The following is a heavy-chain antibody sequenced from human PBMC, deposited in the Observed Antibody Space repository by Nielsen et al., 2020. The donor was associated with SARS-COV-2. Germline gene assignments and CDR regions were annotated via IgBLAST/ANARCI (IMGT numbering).Heavy chain of an antibody. CDR1: GGSVSSGFYY. D-gene: IGHD1-26*01. Sequence: SETLSLTCTVSGGSVSSGFYYWSWIRQPPGNGLEWIGYLDYSGSSDDIASLKSRVTLSVDTSKNQFSLKLSSVTAADTAVYYCARSIVGPLYAFDIWGQGTMVTVSS. V-gene: IGHV4-61*01. J-gene: IGHJ3*02. CDR2: LDYSGSS. CDR3: ARSIVGPLYAFDI.